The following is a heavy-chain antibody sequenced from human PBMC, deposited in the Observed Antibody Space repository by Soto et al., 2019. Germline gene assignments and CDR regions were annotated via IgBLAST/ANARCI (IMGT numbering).Heavy chain of an antibody. V-gene: IGHV4-4*02. J-gene: IGHJ5*02. CDR3: ARGPDNWFDP. CDR2: IYHSGST. Sequence: SETLSLTCAFPSGSIISSNWWSWVRQPPGKGLEWIGEIYHSGSTNYNPSLKSRVTISVDKSKNQFSLKLSSVAAADTAVYYCARGPDNWFDPWGQGTLVTVSS. CDR1: SGSIISSNW.